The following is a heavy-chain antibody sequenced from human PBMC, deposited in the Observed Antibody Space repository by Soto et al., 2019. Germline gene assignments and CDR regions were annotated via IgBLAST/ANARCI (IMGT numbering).Heavy chain of an antibody. D-gene: IGHD5-12*01. CDR2: ISWNSGSI. V-gene: IGHV3-9*01. CDR3: AKSFGGYDLFWNWFDP. CDR1: GFTFDDYA. J-gene: IGHJ5*02. Sequence: PGGSLRLSCAASGFTFDDYAMHWVRQAPGKGLEWVSGISWNSGSIGYADSVKGRFTISRDNAKNSLYLQMNSLRAEDTALYYCAKSFGGYDLFWNWFDPWGQGTLVTVSS.